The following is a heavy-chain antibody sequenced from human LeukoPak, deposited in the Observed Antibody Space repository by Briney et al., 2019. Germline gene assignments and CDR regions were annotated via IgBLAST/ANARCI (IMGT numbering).Heavy chain of an antibody. CDR2: INAGNGNT. V-gene: IGHV1-3*01. CDR3: ARVVSSSWYNW. J-gene: IGHJ4*02. Sequence: ASVKVSCKASGGTFSSYAISWVRQAPGQRLEWMGWINAGNGNTKYSQKFQGRVTITRDTSASTAYMELSSLRSEDTAVYYCARVVSSSWYNWWGQGTLVTVSS. CDR1: GGTFSSYA. D-gene: IGHD6-13*01.